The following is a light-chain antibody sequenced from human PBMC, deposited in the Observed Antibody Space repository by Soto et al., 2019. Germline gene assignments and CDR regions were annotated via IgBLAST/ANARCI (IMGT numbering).Light chain of an antibody. CDR3: QQRSNWPSLT. CDR1: QSVSSY. V-gene: IGKV3-11*01. Sequence: ELVLTQSPATLSLSPGERATLSCMASQSVSSYLAWYQQKPCKAPRLLISVASNRATGIPARFSGSGSWTDFTLTISSLEPEDFAVYYCQQRSNWPSLTFGGGTKVE. CDR2: VAS. J-gene: IGKJ4*01.